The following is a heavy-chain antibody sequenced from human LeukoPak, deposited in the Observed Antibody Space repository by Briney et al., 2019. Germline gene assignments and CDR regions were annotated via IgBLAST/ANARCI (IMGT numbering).Heavy chain of an antibody. CDR2: IYSGGST. D-gene: IGHD3-3*01. CDR1: GFTVSSNY. V-gene: IGHV3-66*02. CDR3: ASPYYDFWSGYSGNYYYYMDV. J-gene: IGHJ6*03. Sequence: TGGSLRLSCAASGFTVSSNYMSWVRQAPGKGLEWVSVIYSGGSTYYADSVKGRFTISRDNSKNTLYLQMNSLGAEDTAVYYCASPYYDFWSGYSGNYYYYMDVWGKGTTVTVSS.